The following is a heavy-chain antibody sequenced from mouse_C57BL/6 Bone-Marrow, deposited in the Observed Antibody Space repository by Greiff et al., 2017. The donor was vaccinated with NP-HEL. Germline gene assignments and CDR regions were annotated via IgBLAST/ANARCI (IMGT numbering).Heavy chain of an antibody. CDR2: IDPSDSYT. V-gene: IGHV1-50*01. CDR3: ARKPYYGNYPTLYYFDY. J-gene: IGHJ2*01. CDR1: GYTFTSYW. Sequence: QVQLKQPGAELVKPGASVKLSCKASGYTFTSYWMQWVKQRPGQGLEWIGEIDPSDSYTNYNQKFKGKATLTVDTSSSTAYMQLSSLTSEDSAVYYCARKPYYGNYPTLYYFDYWGQGTTLTVSS. D-gene: IGHD2-10*01.